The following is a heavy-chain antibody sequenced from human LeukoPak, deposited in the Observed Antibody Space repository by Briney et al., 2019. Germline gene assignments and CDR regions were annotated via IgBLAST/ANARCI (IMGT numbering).Heavy chain of an antibody. D-gene: IGHD2-2*01. Sequence: SETLSLTCTVSGGSTSGDYWSWIRQPPGKGLEWLGYIYYSGSTSYNPSLKSRVTTSVDTSKNQFSLNLSSVTAADTAVYYCARGGSSSNFYVYWGQGTLVTVSS. CDR2: IYYSGST. CDR3: ARGGSSSNFYVY. J-gene: IGHJ4*02. V-gene: IGHV4-59*01. CDR1: GGSTSGDY.